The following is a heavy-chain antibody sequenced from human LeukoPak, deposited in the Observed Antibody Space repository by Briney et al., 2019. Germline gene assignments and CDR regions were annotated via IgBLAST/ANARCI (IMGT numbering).Heavy chain of an antibody. CDR3: ARDFGGNSGWFDP. CDR2: MSPNSDNA. V-gene: IGHV1-8*01. D-gene: IGHD4-23*01. Sequence: ASVKISCKASGYTFTSYDINWVRQATGQGLEWVGWMSPNSDNAGYAQKFQGRVTMTRDTSIGTAYMELSSLTSEDTAVYYCARDFGGNSGWFDPWGQGTLVTVSS. CDR1: GYTFTSYD. J-gene: IGHJ5*02.